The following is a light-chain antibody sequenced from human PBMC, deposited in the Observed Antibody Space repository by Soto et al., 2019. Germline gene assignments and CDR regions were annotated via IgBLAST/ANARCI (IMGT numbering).Light chain of an antibody. Sequence: QSALAQPASVSGSPGQSITVSCTGTYSDIGAFDSVSWYQHHPGRAPKLLIFGVNRRPSGISYRFSASKSDNTASLTISGLQAEDEADYYCTSYTKDTTYVFGTGTKVTVL. CDR3: TSYTKDTTYV. V-gene: IGLV2-14*01. J-gene: IGLJ1*01. CDR2: GVN. CDR1: YSDIGAFDS.